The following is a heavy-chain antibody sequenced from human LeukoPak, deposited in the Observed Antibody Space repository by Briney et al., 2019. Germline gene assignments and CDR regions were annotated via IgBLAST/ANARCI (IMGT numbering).Heavy chain of an antibody. V-gene: IGHV3-23*01. CDR1: GFTFSSYE. CDR3: AKLRGLNSPFDY. Sequence: GGSLRLSCAASGFTFSSYEMNWVRQAPGKGLEWVSAISGSGGSTYYADSVKGRFTISRDNSKNTLYLQMNSLRAEDTAVYYCAKLRGLNSPFDYWGQGTLVTVSS. J-gene: IGHJ4*02. D-gene: IGHD4-17*01. CDR2: ISGSGGST.